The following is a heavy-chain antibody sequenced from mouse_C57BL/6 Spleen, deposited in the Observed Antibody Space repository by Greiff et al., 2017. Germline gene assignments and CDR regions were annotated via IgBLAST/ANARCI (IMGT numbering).Heavy chain of an antibody. CDR1: GYAFSSSW. CDR3: ARNDYDVGYAMDY. J-gene: IGHJ4*01. D-gene: IGHD2-4*01. Sequence: VKLQESGPELVKPGASVKISCKASGYAFSSSWMNWVKQRPGKGLEWIGRIYPGDGDTNYNGKFKGKATLTADKSSSTAYMQLSSLTSEDSAVYFCARNDYDVGYAMDYWGQGTSVTVSS. V-gene: IGHV1-82*01. CDR2: IYPGDGDT.